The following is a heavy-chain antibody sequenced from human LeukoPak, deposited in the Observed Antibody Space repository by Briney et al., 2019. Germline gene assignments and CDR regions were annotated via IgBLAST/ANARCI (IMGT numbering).Heavy chain of an antibody. J-gene: IGHJ4*01. D-gene: IGHD2/OR15-2a*01. CDR2: ISSDRHDT. CDR3: ATKNPGDN. V-gene: IGHV3-48*01. Sequence: GGSLRLSCVVSGLTLSSYNMNWGRQAPGRGVEWGSFISSDRHDTHYAGSVKGRFTVSRDNAKNSLYLQMNSLRVEDTGIYYCATKNPGDNWGHGTLVTVSA. CDR1: GLTLSSYN.